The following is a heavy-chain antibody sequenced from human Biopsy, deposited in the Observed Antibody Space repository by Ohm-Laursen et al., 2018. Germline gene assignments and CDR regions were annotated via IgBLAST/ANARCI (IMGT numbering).Heavy chain of an antibody. Sequence: SLRLSCTASGFSLTNYTINWVRQAPGKGLEWVSSISRSTGHILYAETLKGRFTSSRDNAKNSVYLQMNGLRVEDTAVYYCARGRSHLLPDHDWFDPWGQGTLVTVSS. CDR3: ARGRSHLLPDHDWFDP. CDR1: GFSLTNYT. CDR2: ISRSTGHI. V-gene: IGHV3-21*06. D-gene: IGHD1-14*01. J-gene: IGHJ5*02.